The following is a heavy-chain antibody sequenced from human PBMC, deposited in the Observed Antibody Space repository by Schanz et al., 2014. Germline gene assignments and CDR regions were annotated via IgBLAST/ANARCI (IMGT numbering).Heavy chain of an antibody. J-gene: IGHJ3*02. D-gene: IGHD6-19*01. CDR2: IRYDGINK. CDR3: AKCIGWYGRCAFDI. CDR1: GFSFSTYA. Sequence: QVQLVESGGGVVQPGTSLRLSCAASGFSFSTYALHWVRQAPGKGLEWVTYIRYDGINKYYADSVKGRFTISRDNSKTSLYLQMNRLIAEDTAVYYCAKCIGWYGRCAFDIWGRGTMVTVSS. V-gene: IGHV3-30*02.